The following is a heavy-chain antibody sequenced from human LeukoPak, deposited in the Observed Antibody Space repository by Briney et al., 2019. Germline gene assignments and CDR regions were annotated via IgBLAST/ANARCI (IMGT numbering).Heavy chain of an antibody. D-gene: IGHD5-18*01. CDR3: AKVWIQLWSIDY. J-gene: IGHJ4*02. Sequence: GGSLRLSCAASGFTFSSYGMHWVRQAPGNGLEWVAFIRYDGSNKYYADSVKGRFTISRDNSKNTLYLQMNSLRAEDTAVYYCAKVWIQLWSIDYWGQGTLVTVSS. CDR1: GFTFSSYG. CDR2: IRYDGSNK. V-gene: IGHV3-30*02.